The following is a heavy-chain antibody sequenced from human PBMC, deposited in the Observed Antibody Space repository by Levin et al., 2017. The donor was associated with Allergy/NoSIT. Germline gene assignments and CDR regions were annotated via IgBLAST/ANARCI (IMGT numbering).Heavy chain of an antibody. D-gene: IGHD3-22*01. J-gene: IGHJ4*02. V-gene: IGHV1-18*01. CDR1: GYTFTTFG. Sequence: ASVKVSCKASGYTFTTFGISWVRQAPGQGLEWLGWISAYNGNTNYAQKVQGRVTMTTDTSTSTAYMELRSLRSDDTAVYYCARGGFYYESSAYRFDYWGQGALVTVSS. CDR2: ISAYNGNT. CDR3: ARGGFYYESSAYRFDY.